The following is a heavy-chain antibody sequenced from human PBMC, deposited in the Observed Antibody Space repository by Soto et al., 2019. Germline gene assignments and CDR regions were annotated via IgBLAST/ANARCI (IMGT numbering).Heavy chain of an antibody. J-gene: IGHJ4*02. V-gene: IGHV4-59*08. CDR1: GGSISSYY. Sequence: QVQLQESGPGLVKPSETLSLTCTVSGGSISSYYWSWIRQPPGKGLEWIGYIYYSGSTNYNPSLKSRVTRTGDTSKKQSSRTLSSVTAADTAVYYCARRWGRNFDYWGQSSLVTVSS. D-gene: IGHD2-15*01. CDR2: IYYSGST. CDR3: ARRWGRNFDY.